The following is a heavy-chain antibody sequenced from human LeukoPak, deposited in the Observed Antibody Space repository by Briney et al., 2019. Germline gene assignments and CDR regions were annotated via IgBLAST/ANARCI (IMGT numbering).Heavy chain of an antibody. CDR3: LTSSFDH. CDR2: ISSNSDTI. J-gene: IGHJ4*02. CDR1: GFTLGDYD. V-gene: IGHV3-9*01. Sequence: GRSLRLSCAASGFTLGDYDVHWVRQAPGKGPEWVSSISSNSDTIAYAEPVKGRFTVSRDNTINSLYLEMDSLRVEDTALYYCLTSSFDHWGQGTLVTVSS.